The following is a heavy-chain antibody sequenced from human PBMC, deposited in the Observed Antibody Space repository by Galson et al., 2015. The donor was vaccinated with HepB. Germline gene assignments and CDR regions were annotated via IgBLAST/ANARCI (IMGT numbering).Heavy chain of an antibody. V-gene: IGHV4-31*03. CDR3: ARTARGSWLFDY. CDR1: GGSISSGGYY. D-gene: IGHD6-13*01. J-gene: IGHJ4*02. Sequence: TLSLTCTVSGGSISSGGYYWSWIRQHPGKGLEWIGYIYYSGSTYYNPSLKSRVTISVDTSKNQFSLKLSSVTAADTAVYYCARTARGSWLFDYWGQGTLVTVSS. CDR2: IYYSGST.